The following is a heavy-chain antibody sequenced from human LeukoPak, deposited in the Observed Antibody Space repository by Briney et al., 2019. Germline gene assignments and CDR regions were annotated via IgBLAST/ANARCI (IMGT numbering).Heavy chain of an antibody. V-gene: IGHV1-8*01. CDR3: ARGIGYFDWSEPDY. Sequence: ASVKVSCKASGYTFTSYDINWVRQATGQGLEWMGWMNPNSGNTGYAQKFQGRVTMTRNTSISTAYMELSSLRPEDTAVYYCARGIGYFDWSEPDYWGQGTLVTVSS. D-gene: IGHD3-9*01. CDR2: MNPNSGNT. J-gene: IGHJ4*02. CDR1: GYTFTSYD.